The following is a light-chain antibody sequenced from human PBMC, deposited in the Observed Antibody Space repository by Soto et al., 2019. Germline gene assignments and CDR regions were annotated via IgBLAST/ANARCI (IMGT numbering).Light chain of an antibody. CDR3: SSYTYSNTLV. V-gene: IGLV2-14*01. CDR2: EVS. Sequence: QSALTQPASVSGSPGQSITISCTGTSSDVGGYDYVSWYQQHPGKAPKLMIYEVSNRPSGLSNRFSGSKSGNTASLTISGLQTEYEADYYFSSYTYSNTLVFGGGTKLTVL. CDR1: SSDVGGYDY. J-gene: IGLJ3*02.